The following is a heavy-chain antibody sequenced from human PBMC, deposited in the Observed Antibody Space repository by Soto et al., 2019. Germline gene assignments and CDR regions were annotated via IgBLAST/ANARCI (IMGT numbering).Heavy chain of an antibody. V-gene: IGHV1-69*02. CDR2: IIPILGIA. CDR3: ARAGGYCSSTSCYGSYYYYGMDV. CDR1: GGTFSSYT. J-gene: IGHJ6*02. Sequence: QVQLVQSGAEVKKPGSSVKVSCKASGGTFSSYTISWVRQAPGQGLEWMGRIIPILGIANYAQKFQGRVTITADKSTSTSYMELSSLGSEDTAVYYCARAGGYCSSTSCYGSYYYYGMDVWGQGTTVTVSS. D-gene: IGHD2-2*01.